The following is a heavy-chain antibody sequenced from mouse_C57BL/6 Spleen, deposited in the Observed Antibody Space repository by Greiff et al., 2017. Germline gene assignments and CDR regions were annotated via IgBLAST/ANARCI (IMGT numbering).Heavy chain of an antibody. CDR3: ARMYYSGSNYCEAMDY. J-gene: IGHJ4*01. Sequence: QVQLQQPGAELVKPGTSVTLSCKASGYAFTSYWMHWVKQRPGRGLEWIGRIYPGDGDTKYNEQFKSKATLTVDKPSSTAYMQLISLTSEDSAVYYCARMYYSGSNYCEAMDYWGQGTSVTVSS. CDR1: GYAFTSYW. CDR2: IYPGDGDT. D-gene: IGHD1-1*01. V-gene: IGHV1-72*01.